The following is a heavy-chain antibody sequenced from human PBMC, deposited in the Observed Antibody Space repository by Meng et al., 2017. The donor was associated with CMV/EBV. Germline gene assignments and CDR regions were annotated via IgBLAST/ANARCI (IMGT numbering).Heavy chain of an antibody. CDR1: GGSISSGGYY. CDR2: IYYSGST. J-gene: IGHJ5*02. CDR3: ARDTMVRGGVWFDP. D-gene: IGHD3-10*01. V-gene: IGHV4-31*02. Sequence: SGGSISSGGYYWSWIRQHPGKGLEWIGYIYYSGSTYYNPYLKSRVTISVDTSKNQFSLKLSSVTAADTAVYYCARDTMVRGGVWFDPWGQGTLVTVSS.